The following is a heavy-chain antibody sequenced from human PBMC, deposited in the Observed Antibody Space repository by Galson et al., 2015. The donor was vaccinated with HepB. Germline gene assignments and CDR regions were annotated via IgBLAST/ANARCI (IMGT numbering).Heavy chain of an antibody. CDR1: GFTLSGFA. D-gene: IGHD2-2*01. J-gene: IGHJ4*02. CDR3: AKDRVVVVPAATSGFDY. CDR2: ISGSGASP. V-gene: IGHV3-23*01. Sequence: SLRLSCAASGFTLSGFAMSWVRQAPGKALEWVSLISGSGASPYYADSVKGRFTISRDNSKNTLYLQMNTLRAEDTAVYYCAKDRVVVVPAATSGFDYWGQGTLVTVSS.